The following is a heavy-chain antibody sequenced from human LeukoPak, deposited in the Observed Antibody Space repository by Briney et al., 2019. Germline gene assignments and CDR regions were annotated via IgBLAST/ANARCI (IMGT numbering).Heavy chain of an antibody. CDR3: ARAGATLTSHFDY. CDR1: GGSISSGSYY. V-gene: IGHV4-61*02. Sequence: SETLSLTCTVSGGSISSGSYYGSWIRQPAGKGLEWIGRIYTSGSTNYNPSLKSRVTISVDTSKNQFSLKLSSVTAADTAVYYCARAGATLTSHFDYWGQGTLVTVSS. D-gene: IGHD4/OR15-4a*01. J-gene: IGHJ4*02. CDR2: IYTSGST.